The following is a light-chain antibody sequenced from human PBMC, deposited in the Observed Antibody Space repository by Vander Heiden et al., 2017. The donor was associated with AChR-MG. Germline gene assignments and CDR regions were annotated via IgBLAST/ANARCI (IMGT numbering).Light chain of an antibody. Sequence: DVQLTQSPSSLSASVGDRVTISCRASQSINSYLNWYKQRPGKAPELLIYGASSLQTGVPSRFRGSESGTDFTLTISRLQPEDFATHYCQQRDSIPVTFGGRTKVEIK. CDR3: QQRDSIPVT. V-gene: IGKV1-39*01. CDR1: QSINSY. J-gene: IGKJ4*01. CDR2: GAS.